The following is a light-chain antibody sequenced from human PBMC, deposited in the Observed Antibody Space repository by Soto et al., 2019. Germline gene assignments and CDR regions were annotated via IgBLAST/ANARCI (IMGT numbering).Light chain of an antibody. Sequence: EIVLTQSPGTLSLSPGERVTLSCRASQSVSNNYLAWYQQKPGQAPRLLIYGASNRATGIPDRFSGSGSGTDFTLTINRLEPEDFAVYYCQQYGESSYAFGQGTKLQIK. CDR1: QSVSNNY. J-gene: IGKJ2*01. CDR3: QQYGESSYA. V-gene: IGKV3-20*01. CDR2: GAS.